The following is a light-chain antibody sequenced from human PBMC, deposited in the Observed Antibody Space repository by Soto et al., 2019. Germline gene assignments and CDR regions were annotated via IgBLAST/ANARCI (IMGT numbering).Light chain of an antibody. CDR2: GAS. V-gene: IGKV3-20*01. Sequence: DIVLTQSPGTLSLSPGERATLSCRASQSVSSNHLAWYQQKPGQAPRLLIYGASSRATGIPDRFGGSGSGTDFTLTISRLEPADFAVYYCQQYGSSPPFTFGQGTKVDIK. CDR1: QSVSSNH. J-gene: IGKJ1*01. CDR3: QQYGSSPPFT.